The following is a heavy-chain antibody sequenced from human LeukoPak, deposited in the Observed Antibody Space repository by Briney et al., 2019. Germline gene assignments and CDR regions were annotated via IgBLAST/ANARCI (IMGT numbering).Heavy chain of an antibody. CDR1: GYAFTSYG. D-gene: IGHD3-16*01. J-gene: IGHJ5*01. CDR2: ISAYNGNT. CDR3: ARVTLRANWFDS. Sequence: ASVKVSCKASGYAFTSYGISWVRQAPGQGLEWMAWISAYNGNTNYAQRLQGRVTMTTDTSTSTAYMELRSLRSDDTAVYYCARVTLRANWFDSWGQGTLVTVSS. V-gene: IGHV1-18*01.